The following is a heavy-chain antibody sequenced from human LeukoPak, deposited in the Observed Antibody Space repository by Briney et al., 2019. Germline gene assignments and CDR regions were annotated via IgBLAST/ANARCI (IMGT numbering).Heavy chain of an antibody. V-gene: IGHV3-30*18. D-gene: IGHD6-19*01. CDR3: AKDLDSSGWVPDY. CDR2: ISYDGSNK. CDR1: GFTFSSYG. Sequence: GGSLRLSCAASGFTFSSYGMHWVRQAPGKGLEWVAVISYDGSNKYYADSVKGRFIISRDNSKNTLYLQMNSLRAEDTAVYYCAKDLDSSGWVPDYWGQGTLVTVSS. J-gene: IGHJ4*02.